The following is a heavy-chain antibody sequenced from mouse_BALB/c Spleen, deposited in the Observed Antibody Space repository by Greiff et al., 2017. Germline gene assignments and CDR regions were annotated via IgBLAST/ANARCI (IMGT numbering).Heavy chain of an antibody. Sequence: EVQLQESGPGLVKPSQSLSLTCSVTGYSITSGYYWNWIRQFPGNKLEWMGYISYDGSNNYNPSLKNRISITRDTSKNQFFLKLNSVTTEDTATYYCARIYDGYRYYFDYWGQGTTLTVSS. CDR2: ISYDGSN. V-gene: IGHV3-6*02. D-gene: IGHD2-3*01. CDR1: GYSITSGYY. CDR3: ARIYDGYRYYFDY. J-gene: IGHJ2*01.